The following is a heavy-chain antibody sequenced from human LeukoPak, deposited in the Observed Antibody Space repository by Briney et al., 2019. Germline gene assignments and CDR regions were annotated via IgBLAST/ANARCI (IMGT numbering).Heavy chain of an antibody. V-gene: IGHV4-59*01. CDR2: IYYSGST. CDR1: GGPISSYY. J-gene: IGHJ4*02. D-gene: IGHD3-10*01. Sequence: SETLSLTCTVSGGPISSYYWSWIRQPPGKGLEWIGYIYYSGSTNYNPSLKSRVTISVDTSKDQFSLKLSSVTAADTAVYYCARGRMDAYPDYYGSGSYGPPDYWGQGTLVTVSS. CDR3: ARGRMDAYPDYYGSGSYGPPDY.